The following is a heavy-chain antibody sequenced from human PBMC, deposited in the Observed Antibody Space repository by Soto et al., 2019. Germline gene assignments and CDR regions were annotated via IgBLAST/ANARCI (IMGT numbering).Heavy chain of an antibody. CDR2: IDPSDSYT. CDR3: ARREVTYYYGSGSYYFDY. D-gene: IGHD3-10*01. Sequence: KISRKGSGYSFTSYWISWVRQMPGKGLEWMGRIDPSDSYTNYSPSFQGHVTIPADKSISTAYLQWSSLKASDTAMYYCARREVTYYYGSGSYYFDYWGQGTLVTVSS. V-gene: IGHV5-10-1*01. J-gene: IGHJ4*02. CDR1: GYSFTSYW.